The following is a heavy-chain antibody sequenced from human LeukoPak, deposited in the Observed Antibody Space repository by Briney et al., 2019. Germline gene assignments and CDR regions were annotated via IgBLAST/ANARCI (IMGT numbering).Heavy chain of an antibody. CDR2: INHSGST. CDR3: ARDPGTIFGPLSGMDV. J-gene: IGHJ6*02. CDR1: GGSFSGYY. Sequence: PSETLSLTCAVYGGSFSGYYWSWIRQPPGKGLEWIGEINHSGSTNYNPSLKSRVTISVDTSKNQFSLKLSSVTAADTAVYYCARDPGTIFGPLSGMDVWGQGTTVTVSS. D-gene: IGHD3-3*01. V-gene: IGHV4-34*01.